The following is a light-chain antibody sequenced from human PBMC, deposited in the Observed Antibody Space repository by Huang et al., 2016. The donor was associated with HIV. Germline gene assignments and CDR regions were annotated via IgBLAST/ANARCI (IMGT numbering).Light chain of an antibody. Sequence: EIVLTQSPATLSLSPGERATLSCRASQSVSSYLAWYQQKPGQAPRRLIYDASNSATGIPARFSGSGSGTYFTLTISSLEPEDFAVYYCQQRSNWYTFGQGTKLEIK. CDR3: QQRSNWYT. CDR1: QSVSSY. V-gene: IGKV3-11*01. J-gene: IGKJ2*01. CDR2: DAS.